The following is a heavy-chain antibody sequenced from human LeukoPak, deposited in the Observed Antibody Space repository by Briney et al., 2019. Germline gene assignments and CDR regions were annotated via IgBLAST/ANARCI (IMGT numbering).Heavy chain of an antibody. CDR2: IKEDGTET. Sequence: AGGSLRLSCAASGFMFSSNWMSWVRLAPGKGLEWVANIKEDGTETYYVDSVKGRFTISRDNAKNSLYLQMNCLRVEDTAVYYCAKEGRSLQTYWGQGTLVTVSS. J-gene: IGHJ4*02. V-gene: IGHV3-7*03. CDR3: AKEGRSLQTY. CDR1: GFMFSSNW. D-gene: IGHD5-24*01.